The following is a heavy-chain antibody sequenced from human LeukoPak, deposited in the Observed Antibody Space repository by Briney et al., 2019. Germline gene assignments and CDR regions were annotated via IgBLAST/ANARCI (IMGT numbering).Heavy chain of an antibody. CDR1: GGSISTSSYY. D-gene: IGHD3-22*01. Sequence: PSETLSLTCTVSGGSISTSSYYWGWIRQPPGKGLEGIGSIYYSGSTYYNPSLKSRVTISVDTSKNQFSLKLSSVTAVDTAVYYCASIYYDSSGYAPSFEYWGQGTLVTVSS. J-gene: IGHJ4*02. V-gene: IGHV4-39*07. CDR2: IYYSGST. CDR3: ASIYYDSSGYAPSFEY.